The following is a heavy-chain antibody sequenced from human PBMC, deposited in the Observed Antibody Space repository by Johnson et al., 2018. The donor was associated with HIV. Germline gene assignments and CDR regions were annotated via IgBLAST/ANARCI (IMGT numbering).Heavy chain of an antibody. J-gene: IGHJ3*02. Sequence: VQLVESGGGLIQPGGSLRLSCAASGFTVSSNYMSWVRQAPGKGLEWVSVIYSGGSTYYADSVKGRFTISSNNTTNTLYLQMNSRRAEDTAVYYCAISAEDYYDSSAVPMDAFDIWGQGTMVTVSS. CDR3: AISAEDYYDSSAVPMDAFDI. V-gene: IGHV3-53*01. CDR2: IYSGGST. D-gene: IGHD3-22*01. CDR1: GFTVSSNY.